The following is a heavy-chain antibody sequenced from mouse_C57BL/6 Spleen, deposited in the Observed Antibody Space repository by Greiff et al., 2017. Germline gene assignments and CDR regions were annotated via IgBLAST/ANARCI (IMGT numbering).Heavy chain of an antibody. J-gene: IGHJ2*01. CDR3: ARSITTVVARYYFDY. V-gene: IGHV1-64*01. CDR1: GYTFTSYW. Sequence: VQLQQPGAELVKPGASVKLSCKASGYTFTSYWMHWVKQRPGQGLEWIGMINPNSGSTNYNEKFKSKATLTVDKSSSTAYMQLSSLTSEDSAVYYCARSITTVVARYYFDYWGQGTTLTVSS. CDR2: INPNSGST. D-gene: IGHD1-1*01.